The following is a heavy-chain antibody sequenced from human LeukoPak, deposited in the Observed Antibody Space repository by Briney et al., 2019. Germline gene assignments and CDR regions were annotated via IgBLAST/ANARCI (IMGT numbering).Heavy chain of an antibody. CDR3: VKDRRRDCSGGSCSRSGIDY. Sequence: GGSLRLSCSASGFTFSSYAMHWVRQAPGKGLEYVSAISSNGGSTYYADSVKGRFTISRDNSKNTLYLQMSSLRAEDTAVYYCVKDRRRDCSGGSCSRSGIDYWGQGTLVTVSS. V-gene: IGHV3-64D*06. D-gene: IGHD2-15*01. J-gene: IGHJ4*02. CDR2: ISSNGGST. CDR1: GFTFSSYA.